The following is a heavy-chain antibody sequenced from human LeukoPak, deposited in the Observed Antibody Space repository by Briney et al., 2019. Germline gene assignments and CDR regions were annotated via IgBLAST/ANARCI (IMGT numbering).Heavy chain of an antibody. D-gene: IGHD2-2*01. V-gene: IGHV4-59*01. Sequence: SETLSLTCTVSGGSISSYYWSWIRQPPGKGLEWIGYIYYSGSTNYNPSLKSRVTISVDTSKNQFSLKLSSVTAADTAVYYCARLGYCRSTSCGRDYYYYMDVWGKGTTVTVSS. J-gene: IGHJ6*03. CDR3: ARLGYCRSTSCGRDYYYYMDV. CDR2: IYYSGST. CDR1: GGSISSYY.